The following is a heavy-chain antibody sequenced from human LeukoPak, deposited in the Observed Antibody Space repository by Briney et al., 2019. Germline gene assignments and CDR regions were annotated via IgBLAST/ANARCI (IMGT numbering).Heavy chain of an antibody. CDR3: ARRIFRRDFWSGYWWFDP. Sequence: GESLQISCKGSGYSFTSYWISWVRQMPGKGLEWMGRIDPSDSYTNYSPSFQGHVTISADKSISTAYLQWSSLKASDTAMYYCARRIFRRDFWSGYWWFDPWGQGTLVTVSS. D-gene: IGHD3-3*01. V-gene: IGHV5-10-1*01. J-gene: IGHJ5*02. CDR1: GYSFTSYW. CDR2: IDPSDSYT.